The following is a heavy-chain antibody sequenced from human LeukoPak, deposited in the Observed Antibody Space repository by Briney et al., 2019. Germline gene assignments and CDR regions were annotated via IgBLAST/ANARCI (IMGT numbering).Heavy chain of an antibody. CDR2: IHYSGST. Sequence: SETLSLTCTVPGGSLSSYYWSWIRHPPGKGLEWVGYIHYSGSTPYTPSPKSRVTISVDTSKNQVSLKLRSVTAADTAVYYCARTTEGYAGGPGYSYYYYMDVWGKGTTVTVSS. J-gene: IGHJ6*03. CDR1: GGSLSSYY. CDR3: ARTTEGYAGGPGYSYYYYMDV. D-gene: IGHD5-12*01. V-gene: IGHV4-59*01.